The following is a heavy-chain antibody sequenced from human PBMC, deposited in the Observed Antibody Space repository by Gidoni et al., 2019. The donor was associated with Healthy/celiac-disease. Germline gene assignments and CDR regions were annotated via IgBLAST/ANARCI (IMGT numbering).Heavy chain of an antibody. D-gene: IGHD3-16*02. CDR3: AREGHYDYIWGSYRYWFDP. CDR1: RTGYY. CDR2: IYHSGST. Sequence: RTGYYWGWIRQPPGKGLEWIGSIYHSGSTYYNPSLKSRVTISVDTSKNQFSLKLSSVTAADTAVYYCAREGHYDYIWGSYRYWFDPWGQGTLVTVSS. J-gene: IGHJ5*02. V-gene: IGHV4-38-2*02.